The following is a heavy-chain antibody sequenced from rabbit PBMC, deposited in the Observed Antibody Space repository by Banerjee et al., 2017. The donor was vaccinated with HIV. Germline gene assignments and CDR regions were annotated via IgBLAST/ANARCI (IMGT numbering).Heavy chain of an antibody. D-gene: IGHD4-1*01. CDR2: IDAGGRGRT. J-gene: IGHJ4*01. CDR3: ARDGSGWGANFNL. V-gene: IGHV1S45*01. CDR1: GFTLSSYW. Sequence: QEQLEESGGDLVKPERSLTLTCTASGFTLSSYWICWVRQAPGKGLEWIACIDAGGRGRTYYATWAKGRFTISKTSSTTVTLQMTSLTAADTATYFCARDGSGWGANFNLWGQGTLVTVS.